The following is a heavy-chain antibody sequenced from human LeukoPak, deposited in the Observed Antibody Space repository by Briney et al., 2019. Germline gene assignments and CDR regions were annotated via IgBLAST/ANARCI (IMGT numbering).Heavy chain of an antibody. CDR3: ARENPPCSSTSCYSHDAFDI. D-gene: IGHD2-2*01. CDR2: INPSGGST. J-gene: IGHJ3*02. CDR1: GYTFTSYY. Sequence: ASVKVSCKASGYTFTSYYMHWVRQAPGQGLEWMGIINPSGGSTSYAQKFQGRVTMTRDTSTSTVYMELSSLRSEDTAVYYCARENPPCSSTSCYSHDAFDIWGQGTMVTVSS. V-gene: IGHV1-46*01.